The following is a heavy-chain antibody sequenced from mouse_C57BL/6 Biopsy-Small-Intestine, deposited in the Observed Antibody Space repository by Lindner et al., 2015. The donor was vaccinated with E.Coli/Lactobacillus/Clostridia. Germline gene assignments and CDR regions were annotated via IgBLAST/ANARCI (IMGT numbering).Heavy chain of an antibody. CDR2: INPSTGGT. CDR1: GYSFTGYY. V-gene: IGHV1-42*01. D-gene: IGHD3-3*01. Sequence: VQLQESGPELVKPGAPVKISCKASGYSFTGYYMNWVKQSPEKSLEWIGEINPSTGGTTYNQKFKAKATLTVDKSSSTAYMQLKSLTSEDSAIYYCARQEGPWFAYWGQGTLVTVSA. J-gene: IGHJ3*01. CDR3: ARQEGPWFAY.